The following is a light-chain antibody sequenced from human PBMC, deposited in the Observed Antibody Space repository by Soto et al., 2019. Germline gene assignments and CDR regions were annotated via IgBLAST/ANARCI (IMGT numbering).Light chain of an antibody. CDR1: QSVSSYY. CDR2: GAS. CDR3: QQYGSSPPYT. Sequence: DIVLTQSPGTLSLSPGDRATLSCRASQSVSSYYLAWYQQKPGQAPRLLIYGASSRATGIPDRFSGGGSGTDFTLTIRRLEPEDFAVYYCQQYGSSPPYTFGQGTKLEIK. V-gene: IGKV3-20*01. J-gene: IGKJ2*01.